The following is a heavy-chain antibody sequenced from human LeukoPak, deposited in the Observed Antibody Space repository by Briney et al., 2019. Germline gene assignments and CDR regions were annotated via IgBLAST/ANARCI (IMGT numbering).Heavy chain of an antibody. CDR1: GFTFSSFA. Sequence: GGSLRLSCAASGFTFSSFAMNWVRQAPGKGLEWASTTSGNGGATYYADSVKGRFTISRDNSKSTLYLQMNSLRAEDTAMYYCARERGYCSSTSCYDHYYGMDVWGQGTTVTVSS. CDR3: ARERGYCSSTSCYDHYYGMDV. V-gene: IGHV3-23*01. D-gene: IGHD2-2*01. J-gene: IGHJ6*02. CDR2: TSGNGGAT.